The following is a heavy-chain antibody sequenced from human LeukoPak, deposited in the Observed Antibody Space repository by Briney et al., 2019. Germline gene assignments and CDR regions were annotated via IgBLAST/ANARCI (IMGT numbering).Heavy chain of an antibody. D-gene: IGHD5-18*01. CDR1: GYTFTGYY. J-gene: IGHJ6*03. Sequence: ASVKVSCKASGYTFTGYYMHWVRQAPGQGLEWMGWINPNSGGTNYAQKFQGRVTMTRDTSISTAYMELSRLRSDATAVYYCAGGGTAMAPYYYYYYMDVWGKGTTVTVSS. CDR3: AGGGTAMAPYYYYYYMDV. CDR2: INPNSGGT. V-gene: IGHV1-2*02.